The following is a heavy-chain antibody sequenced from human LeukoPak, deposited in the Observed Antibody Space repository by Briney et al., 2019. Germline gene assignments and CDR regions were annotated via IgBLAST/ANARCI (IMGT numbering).Heavy chain of an antibody. CDR1: GYTSTTYG. V-gene: IGHV1-2*02. CDR2: INPNSGGT. J-gene: IGHJ4*02. CDR3: ARERGIAAELNFDY. D-gene: IGHD6-25*01. Sequence: ASVKVSCKASGYTSTTYGISWVRQAPGQGLEWMGWINPNSGGTNYAQKFQGRVTMTRDTSISTAYMELSRLRSDDTAVYYCARERGIAAELNFDYWGQGTLVTVSS.